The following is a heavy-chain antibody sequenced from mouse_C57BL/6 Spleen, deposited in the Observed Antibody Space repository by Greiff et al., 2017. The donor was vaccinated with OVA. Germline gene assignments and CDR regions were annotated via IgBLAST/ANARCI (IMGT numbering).Heavy chain of an antibody. D-gene: IGHD1-1*01. CDR3: TREGTTVLDY. Sequence: QVQLQQSGAELVRPGASVTLSCKASGYTFTDYEMHWVKQTPVHGLEWIGAIDPETGGTAYNQKFKGKAILTADKSSSTAYMELRSLTSEDSAVYYCTREGTTVLDYWGQGTTLTVSS. J-gene: IGHJ2*01. CDR2: IDPETGGT. CDR1: GYTFTDYE. V-gene: IGHV1-15*01.